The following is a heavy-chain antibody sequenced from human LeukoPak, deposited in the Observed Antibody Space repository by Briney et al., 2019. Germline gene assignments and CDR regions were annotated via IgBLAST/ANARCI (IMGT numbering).Heavy chain of an antibody. CDR2: ISSSSSYI. CDR3: ARDRYSSSDFDY. J-gene: IGHJ4*02. V-gene: IGHV3-21*01. CDR1: GFTFSSYS. Sequence: NPGGSLRLSCAASGFTFSSYSMNWVRQAPGKGLEWVSSISSSSSYIYYADSVKGRFTISRGNAKNSLYLQMNSLRAEDTAVYYRARDRYSSSDFDYWGQGTLVTVSS. D-gene: IGHD6-6*01.